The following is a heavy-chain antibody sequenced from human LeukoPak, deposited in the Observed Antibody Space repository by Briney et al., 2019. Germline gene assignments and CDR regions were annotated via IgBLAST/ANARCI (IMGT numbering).Heavy chain of an antibody. V-gene: IGHV3-23*01. CDR2: ISGSGGST. D-gene: IGHD3-10*01. Sequence: PGGSLRLSCAASGFTFSSYAVSWVRQAPGKGLEWVSAISGSGGSTYYADSVKGRFTISRDNSKNTLYLQMNSLRAKDTAVYYCAKDFWFGDHDNFDYWGQGTLVTVSS. CDR3: AKDFWFGDHDNFDY. CDR1: GFTFSSYA. J-gene: IGHJ4*02.